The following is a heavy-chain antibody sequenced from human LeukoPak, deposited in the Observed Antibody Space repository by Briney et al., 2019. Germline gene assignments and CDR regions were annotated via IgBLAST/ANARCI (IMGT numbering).Heavy chain of an antibody. CDR2: MDPNNART. CDR3: ARGRRMGYIYVLDY. CDR1: GYTFSSND. V-gene: IGHV1-8*01. D-gene: IGHD5-18*01. Sequence: ASVKVSCKASGYTFSSNDFNWVRQAAGQGLEWMGWMDPNNARTGYAEKFQGRVTMTRDTSTSTAYMELSSLTPEDTAVYFCARGRRMGYIYVLDYWGQGTLVTVSS. J-gene: IGHJ4*02.